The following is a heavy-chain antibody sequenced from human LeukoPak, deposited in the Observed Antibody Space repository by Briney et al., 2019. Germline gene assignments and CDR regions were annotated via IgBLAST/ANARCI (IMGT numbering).Heavy chain of an antibody. J-gene: IGHJ6*02. CDR2: IIPIFGTA. Sequence: ASVKVSCKASGGTFSSYAISWVRQAPGQGLEWMGGIIPIFGTANYAQKFQGRVTITADESTSTAYMELSSLRSEDTAVYYCARDGETLNSESYYPPYYGMDVWGQGTTVTVSS. V-gene: IGHV1-69*13. CDR1: GGTFSSYA. D-gene: IGHD1-26*01. CDR3: ARDGETLNSESYYPPYYGMDV.